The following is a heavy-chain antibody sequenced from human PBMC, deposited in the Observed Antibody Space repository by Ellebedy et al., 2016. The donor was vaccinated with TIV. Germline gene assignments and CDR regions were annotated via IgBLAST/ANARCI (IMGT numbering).Heavy chain of an antibody. CDR1: GGTFTNYA. Sequence: ASVKVSCKASGGTFTNYAINWLRQAPGQGLEWMGVIISIFGTTNYAQKFQGRVTISADESTNTAYMELSSLGSEDTAVYFCARGLYGDYADSWGQGTLVTVSS. V-gene: IGHV1-69*13. CDR3: ARGLYGDYADS. D-gene: IGHD4-17*01. J-gene: IGHJ4*02. CDR2: IISIFGTT.